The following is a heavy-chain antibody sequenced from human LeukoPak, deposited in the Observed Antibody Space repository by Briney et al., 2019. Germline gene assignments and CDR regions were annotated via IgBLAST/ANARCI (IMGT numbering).Heavy chain of an antibody. D-gene: IGHD3-9*01. J-gene: IGHJ4*02. CDR1: GFTFSSYA. CDR3: AKVLQSRYDILTGYYPAGILCY. Sequence: PGGSLRLSCAASGFTFSSYAMCWVRQAPGKGLEWVSAISGSGGSTYYADSVKGRFTISRDNSKNTLYLQMNSLRAEDTAVYYCAKVLQSRYDILTGYYPAGILCYWGQGTLVTVSS. V-gene: IGHV3-23*01. CDR2: ISGSGGST.